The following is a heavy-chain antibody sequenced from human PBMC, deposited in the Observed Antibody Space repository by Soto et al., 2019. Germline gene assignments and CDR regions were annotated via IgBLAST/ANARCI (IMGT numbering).Heavy chain of an antibody. V-gene: IGHV4-59*01. CDR2: IYYSGST. J-gene: IGHJ4*02. D-gene: IGHD5-18*01. CDR3: ARGSYGYNY. CDR1: GGSISGYY. Sequence: QVRLQESGPGLVKPSETLSLTCTVSGGSISGYYWSWVRQPPGKGLEWIGYIYYSGSTNYNPSLKSRVTMSVDSSKKQFSLKLSSVTAADTAVYYWARGSYGYNYWGQGTLVTVSS.